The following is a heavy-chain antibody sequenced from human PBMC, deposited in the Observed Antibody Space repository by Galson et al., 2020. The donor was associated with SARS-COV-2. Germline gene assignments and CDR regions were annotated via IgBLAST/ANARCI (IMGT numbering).Heavy chain of an antibody. CDR1: GYSFTSYL. V-gene: IGHV1-46*01. D-gene: IGHD6-13*01. J-gene: IGHJ4*02. CDR2: INPRGGAT. CDR3: ARQSISSWSIDY. Sequence: ASVKVSCRASGYSFTSYLMHWVRQAPGQGPEFMGVINPRGGATSYTQNFQVRLTMTRDTSTSTIYMELSSLRSEDTAVYYGARQSISSWSIDYWGQGTLVTVSS.